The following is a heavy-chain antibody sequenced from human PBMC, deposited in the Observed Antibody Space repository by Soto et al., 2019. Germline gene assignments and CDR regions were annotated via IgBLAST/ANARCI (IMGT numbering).Heavy chain of an antibody. CDR1: GFSLSTSGVG. Sequence: SGPTLVNPTQTLTLTCTFSGFSLSTSGVGVGWIRQPPGKALEWLALIYWDDDKRYSPYLKSRLTITKDTSKNQVVLTMTNMDPVDTATYYCAHIPRPGIAAACSYYFDYWGQGTLVTVSS. CDR3: AHIPRPGIAAACSYYFDY. J-gene: IGHJ4*02. CDR2: IYWDDDK. D-gene: IGHD6-13*01. V-gene: IGHV2-5*02.